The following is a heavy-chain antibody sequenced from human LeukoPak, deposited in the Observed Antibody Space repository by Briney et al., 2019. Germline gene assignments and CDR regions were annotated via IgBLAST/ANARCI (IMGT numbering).Heavy chain of an antibody. Sequence: GGSLRLSCAASGFTFSSYWMSWVRQAPGKGLELVANIKQDGSEKYYVDSVKGRFTISRDNAKNSLYLQMNSLRAEDTAVYYCARDARRGYSYGLSLKYWGQGTLVTVSS. CDR2: IKQDGSEK. D-gene: IGHD5-18*01. CDR3: ARDARRGYSYGLSLKY. J-gene: IGHJ4*02. CDR1: GFTFSSYW. V-gene: IGHV3-7*01.